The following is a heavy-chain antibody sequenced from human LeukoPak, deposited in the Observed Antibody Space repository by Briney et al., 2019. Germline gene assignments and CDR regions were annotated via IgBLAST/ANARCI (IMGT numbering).Heavy chain of an antibody. D-gene: IGHD3-22*01. CDR3: AREYYYDSSGYYPRGYYYYGMDV. CDR1: GFTVSSNY. V-gene: IGHV3-66*01. J-gene: IGHJ6*02. CDR2: IYSGGST. Sequence: GGSLSHSCAASGFTVSSNYMSWVRQAPGKGLEWVSVIYSGGSTYYADSVKGRFTISRDNAKNSLYLQMNSLRAEDTAVYYCAREYYYDSSGYYPRGYYYYGMDVWGQGTTVTVSS.